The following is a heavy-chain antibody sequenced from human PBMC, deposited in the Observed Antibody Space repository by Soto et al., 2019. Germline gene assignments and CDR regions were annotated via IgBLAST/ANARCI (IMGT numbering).Heavy chain of an antibody. D-gene: IGHD6-6*01. CDR2: ISAYNGNT. Sequence: ASVKVSCKASGYTFFNYGISWVRQAPGQGLEWMGWISAYNGNTNYAQKLQGRVTMTTDTSTSTAYMELRSLRSDDTSVYYCARGSEYSSQYYFDYWGQGTLVTVSS. J-gene: IGHJ4*02. V-gene: IGHV1-18*01. CDR1: GYTFFNYG. CDR3: ARGSEYSSQYYFDY.